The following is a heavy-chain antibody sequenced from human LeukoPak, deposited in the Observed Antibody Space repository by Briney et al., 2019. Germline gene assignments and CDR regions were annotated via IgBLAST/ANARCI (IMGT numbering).Heavy chain of an antibody. V-gene: IGHV4-59*08. CDR3: ARHDAVPVIRRGFDY. D-gene: IGHD2-21*02. J-gene: IGHJ4*02. Sequence: SETLSLTCTVSGGSVSGYYWSWIRQSPGKGLEWIGYIYYAGTTLYSPSLKSRVTMSVDTSEDQFSLRLSSVTAADTAVYYCARHDAVPVIRRGFDYWGQGFLVTVSS. CDR1: GGSVSGYY. CDR2: IYYAGTT.